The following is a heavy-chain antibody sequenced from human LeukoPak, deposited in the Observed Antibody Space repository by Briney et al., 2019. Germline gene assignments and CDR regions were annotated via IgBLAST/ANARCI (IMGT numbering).Heavy chain of an antibody. CDR1: GGSISSYY. J-gene: IGHJ4*02. CDR2: ISNSGSS. Sequence: KPSESLSLTCTVSGGSISSYYWSWIRQPPGKGLEWIGYISNSGSSSYYPALNKRGTIIIDTSKNQFPLNLNPVTAADTAVYYCARGGGSRSTSRDFDHGGQGTRDSVS. V-gene: IGHV4-59*01. D-gene: IGHD2-2*01. CDR3: ARGGGSRSTSRDFDH.